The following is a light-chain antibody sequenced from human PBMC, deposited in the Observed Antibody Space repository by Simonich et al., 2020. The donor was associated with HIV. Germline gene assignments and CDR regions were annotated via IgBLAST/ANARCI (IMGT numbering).Light chain of an antibody. CDR2: DAS. Sequence: EIVFTQSPATLSLSPGERAALSCRASQSVGSYLAWYQQKPGQAPRLLIYDASHRATGIPARFSGRGSGTDFTLTISSLEPEYFAVYYCQQRSNWPLTFGGGTKVEIK. J-gene: IGKJ4*01. V-gene: IGKV3-11*01. CDR3: QQRSNWPLT. CDR1: QSVGSY.